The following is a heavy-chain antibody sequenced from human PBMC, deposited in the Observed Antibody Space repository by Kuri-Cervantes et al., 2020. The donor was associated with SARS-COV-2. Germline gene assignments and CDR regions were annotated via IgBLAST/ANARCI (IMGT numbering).Heavy chain of an antibody. Sequence: SETLSLTCTVSGYSISSGHYWGWIRQPPGKGLEWIGSIYHSGSTYYNPSLKSRVTISVDTSKNQFSLKLSSVTAADTAVYYCARDPTGLQYYFDYWGQGTLVTVSS. CDR1: GYSISSGHY. D-gene: IGHD4-11*01. V-gene: IGHV4-38-2*02. CDR3: ARDPTGLQYYFDY. CDR2: IYHSGST. J-gene: IGHJ4*02.